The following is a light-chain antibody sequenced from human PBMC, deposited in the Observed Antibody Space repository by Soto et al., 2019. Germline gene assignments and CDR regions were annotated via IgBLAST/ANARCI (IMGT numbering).Light chain of an antibody. V-gene: IGKV3-11*01. CDR2: DAA. CDR3: QQRSNWPPWT. Sequence: IMLTQSPATLSVSPGKRVTLPCRVSQSVDINLAWYQQKPGQAPRLLIYDAANRALGIPARFSGIGSGTDFTLTISSLDPEEFAVYYCQQRSNWPPWTFGQGTYVDIK. J-gene: IGKJ1*01. CDR1: QSVDIN.